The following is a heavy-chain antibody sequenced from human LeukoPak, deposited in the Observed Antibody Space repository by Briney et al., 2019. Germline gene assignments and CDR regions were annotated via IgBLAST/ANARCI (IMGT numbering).Heavy chain of an antibody. D-gene: IGHD6-13*01. CDR1: GGSISSYY. V-gene: IGHV4-59*08. CDR2: ISYSGST. CDR3: ARHWETSSWYVDY. J-gene: IGHJ4*02. Sequence: SETLSLTCTVSGGSISSYYWSWIRQPPGKGLEWIGYISYSGSTNYNPSLKSRVTISVDTSKNQPSLKLSSVTAADTAVYYCARHWETSSWYVDYWGQGTRVTVSS.